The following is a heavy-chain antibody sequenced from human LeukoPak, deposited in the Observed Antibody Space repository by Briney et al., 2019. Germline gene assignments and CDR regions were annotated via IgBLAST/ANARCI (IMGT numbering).Heavy chain of an antibody. CDR1: GFTFSGSA. CDR3: ARDAANGYDRFDY. D-gene: IGHD2-2*01. J-gene: IGHJ4*02. V-gene: IGHV3-73*01. CDR2: IRTKVNSYAT. Sequence: GGSLKLSCAASGFTFSGSAMHWVRQASGKGLEWIGRIRTKVNSYATAYSASVKGRFTISRDDSKNTAYLQMNSLKTEDTAMYYCARDAANGYDRFDYWGQGTQVTVSS.